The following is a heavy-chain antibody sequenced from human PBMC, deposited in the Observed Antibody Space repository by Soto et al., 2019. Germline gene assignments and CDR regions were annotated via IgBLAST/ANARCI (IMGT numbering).Heavy chain of an antibody. Sequence: GGSLRLSCAASGFTFSSYWMHWVRQSPGKGLVWVSRINSDGSSTSCADSVKGRFTISRDNAKNTLYLQMNSLRAEDTAVYYCAMKAGEPYYYYYYGMDVWGQGTTVTVSS. CDR1: GFTFSSYW. CDR3: AMKAGEPYYYYYYGMDV. J-gene: IGHJ6*02. D-gene: IGHD6-19*01. CDR2: INSDGSST. V-gene: IGHV3-74*01.